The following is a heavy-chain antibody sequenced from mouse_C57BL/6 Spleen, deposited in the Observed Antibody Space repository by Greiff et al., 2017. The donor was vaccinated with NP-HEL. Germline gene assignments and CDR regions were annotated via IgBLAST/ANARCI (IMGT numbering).Heavy chain of an antibody. CDR2: IYPGDGDT. Sequence: VQLVESGPELVKPGASVKISCKASGYAFSSSWMNWVKQRPGKGLEWIGRIYPGDGDTNYNGKFKGKATLTADKSSSTAYMQLSSLTSEDSAVYFCARSCYDRPYWYFDVWGTGTTVTVSS. CDR3: ARSCYDRPYWYFDV. V-gene: IGHV1-82*01. D-gene: IGHD2-3*01. CDR1: GYAFSSSW. J-gene: IGHJ1*03.